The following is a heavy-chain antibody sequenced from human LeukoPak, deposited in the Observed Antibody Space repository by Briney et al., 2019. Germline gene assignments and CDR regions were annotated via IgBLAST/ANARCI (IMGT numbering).Heavy chain of an antibody. CDR3: AKDRVLRYFDWLFDLDY. CDR1: GYTFTNFA. D-gene: IGHD3-9*01. Sequence: ASVKVSCKASGYTFTNFAMNWVRQAPGQGLEWMGWINTNTGNPTYAQGFTGRFVFSLDTSVSTAYLQISSLKAEDTAVYYCAKDRVLRYFDWLFDLDYWGQGTLVTVSS. V-gene: IGHV7-4-1*02. J-gene: IGHJ4*02. CDR2: INTNTGNP.